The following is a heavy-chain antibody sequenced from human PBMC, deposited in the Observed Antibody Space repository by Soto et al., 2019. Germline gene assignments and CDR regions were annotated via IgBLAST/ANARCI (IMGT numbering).Heavy chain of an antibody. V-gene: IGHV4-59*01. Sequence: SETLSLTCTVSGGSISSYYWSWIRQPPGKGLEWIGYIYYSGSTNYNPSLKSRVTISVDTSKNQFSLKLSSVTAADTAVYYCAREIYDFWSGSGGGYYYYYYMDVWGKGTTVTVSS. CDR1: GGSISSYY. CDR2: IYYSGST. CDR3: AREIYDFWSGSGGGYYYYYYMDV. J-gene: IGHJ6*03. D-gene: IGHD3-3*01.